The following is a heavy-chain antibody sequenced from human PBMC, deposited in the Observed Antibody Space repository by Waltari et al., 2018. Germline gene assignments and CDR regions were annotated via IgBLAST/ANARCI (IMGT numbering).Heavy chain of an antibody. CDR1: GGSISSYY. CDR3: ASGLGGWYGS. D-gene: IGHD2-15*01. J-gene: IGHJ5*01. V-gene: IGHV4-59*01. CDR2: IYYSGST. Sequence: QVQLQESGSGLVKPSETLSLTCTVSGGSISSYYWSWIRQPPGKGLEWIGYIYYSGSTNYNPSLKSRVTISVDTSKNQFSLKLSSVTAADTAVYYCASGLGGWYGSWGQGTLVTVSS.